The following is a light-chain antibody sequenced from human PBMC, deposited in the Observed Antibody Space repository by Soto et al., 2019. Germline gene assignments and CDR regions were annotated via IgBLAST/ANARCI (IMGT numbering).Light chain of an antibody. Sequence: QAVVTQPPSASGTPGQRVTISWSGSSSNIGSNYVYWYQQFPGTAPKVLIYRNNQRPSGVPDRFSGSKSGTSASLAISGLRSEDEADYYCAAWDDSLGVVIGGGTKLTVL. CDR2: RNN. V-gene: IGLV1-47*01. CDR3: AAWDDSLGVV. J-gene: IGLJ2*01. CDR1: SSNIGSNY.